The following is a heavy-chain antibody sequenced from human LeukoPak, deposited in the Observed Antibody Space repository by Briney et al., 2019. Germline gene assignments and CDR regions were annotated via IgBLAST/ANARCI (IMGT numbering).Heavy chain of an antibody. V-gene: IGHV7-4-1*02. D-gene: IGHD3-10*01. CDR2: INTNTGNP. Sequence: ASVKVSCKASGYTFTSYAMNWVRQAPGQGLEWMGWINTNTGNPTYAQGFTGRFVFSLDTSVSTAYLQISSLKAEDTAVYYCAMGPRGDLHGYYFDYWGQGTLVTVSS. CDR3: AMGPRGDLHGYYFDY. CDR1: GYTFTSYA. J-gene: IGHJ4*02.